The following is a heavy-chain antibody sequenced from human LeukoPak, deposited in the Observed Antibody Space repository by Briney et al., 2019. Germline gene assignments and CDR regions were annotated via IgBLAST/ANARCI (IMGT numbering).Heavy chain of an antibody. CDR2: ISAYNGNT. CDR3: ARVGSSPVDYYYYMDV. V-gene: IGHV1-18*01. CDR1: GYTFTSYG. J-gene: IGHJ6*03. D-gene: IGHD2-15*01. Sequence: GASVKVSCKASGYTFTSYGISWVRQAPGQGLEWMGWISAYNGNTNYAQKLQGRVTMTTDTSTSTAYMELRSLRSDDTAVYYCARVGSSPVDYYYYMDVWAKGPRSPSP.